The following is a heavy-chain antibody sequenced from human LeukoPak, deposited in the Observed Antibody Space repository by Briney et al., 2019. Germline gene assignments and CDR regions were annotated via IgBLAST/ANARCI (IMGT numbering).Heavy chain of an antibody. CDR3: ARDEGGLVGSCSGGRGGGCEGIDYYGMDV. CDR1: GYTFTTYG. V-gene: IGHV1-18*01. CDR2: ISAYNGNT. D-gene: IGHD2-15*01. J-gene: IGHJ6*02. Sequence: ASVKVSCKASGYTFTTYGISWVRQAPGQGLQWMGWISAYNGNTNYAQKLQDRVTMTTDTSTSTAYMELRSLRSDDTAVYYCARDEGGLVGSCSGGRGGGCEGIDYYGMDVWGRGTTVTVSS.